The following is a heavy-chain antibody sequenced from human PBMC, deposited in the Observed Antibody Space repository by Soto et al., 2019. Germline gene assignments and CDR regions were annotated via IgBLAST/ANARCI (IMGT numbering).Heavy chain of an antibody. CDR2: IWYDGSNK. CDR1: GFTFSSYG. J-gene: IGHJ3*02. D-gene: IGHD2-8*01. CDR3: ARGDIVLMVHPSLGGAGTAFDI. V-gene: IGHV3-33*01. Sequence: GGSLRLSCAASGFTFSSYGMHWVRQAPGKGLEWVAVIWYDGSNKYYADSVKGRFTISRDNSKNTLYLQMNSLRAEDTAVYYCARGDIVLMVHPSLGGAGTAFDIWGQGTMVTVSS.